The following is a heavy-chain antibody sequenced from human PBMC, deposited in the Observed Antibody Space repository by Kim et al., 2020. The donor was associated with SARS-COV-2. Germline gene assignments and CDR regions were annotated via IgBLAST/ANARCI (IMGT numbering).Heavy chain of an antibody. Sequence: FQGRVTITRDTSANTAYMELSSLRSEDTAVYYCARPGVGRYIGSGSDCGLDVWGQGTTVTVSS. V-gene: IGHV1-3*01. CDR3: ARPGVGRYIGSGSDCGLDV. J-gene: IGHJ6*02. D-gene: IGHD3-10*01.